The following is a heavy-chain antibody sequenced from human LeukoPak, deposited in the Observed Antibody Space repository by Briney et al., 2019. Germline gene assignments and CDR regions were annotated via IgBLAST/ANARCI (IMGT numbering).Heavy chain of an antibody. CDR3: ARAAPTNYYDSSGYSIDY. Sequence: TASQTLSLTCTVSGGSISSGDYYWSRIRQPPGKGLEWIGYIYYSGSTYYNPSLKSRVTISVDTSKNQFSLKLSSVTAADTAVYYCARAAPTNYYDSSGYSIDYWGQGTLVTVSS. J-gene: IGHJ4*02. CDR2: IYYSGST. D-gene: IGHD3-22*01. CDR1: GGSISSGDYY. V-gene: IGHV4-30-4*01.